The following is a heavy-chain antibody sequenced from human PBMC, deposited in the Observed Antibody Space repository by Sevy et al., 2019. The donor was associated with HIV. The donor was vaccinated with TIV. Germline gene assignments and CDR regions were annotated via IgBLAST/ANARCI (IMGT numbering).Heavy chain of an antibody. CDR3: AKDSELELNWFDP. J-gene: IGHJ5*02. CDR1: GFTFSSYG. D-gene: IGHD1-1*01. CDR2: IRYDGSNK. Sequence: GGSLRLSCAASGFTFSSYGMHWVRQAPGKGLERVAFIRYDGSNKYYADSVKGRFTISRDNSKNTLYLQMNSLRAEDTAVYYCAKDSELELNWFDPWGQGTLVTVSS. V-gene: IGHV3-30*02.